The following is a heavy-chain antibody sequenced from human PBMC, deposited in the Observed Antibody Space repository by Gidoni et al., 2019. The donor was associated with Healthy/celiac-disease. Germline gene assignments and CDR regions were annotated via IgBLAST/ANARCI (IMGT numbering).Heavy chain of an antibody. CDR3: SKDLSPASRLSYAFVI. J-gene: IGHJ3*02. D-gene: IGHD6-25*01. Sequence: EVQMVETGGGWGQTGRAMRIACADYGLTGDDDAMHWVRQAPGKGLEWVSGISWNRGFLGYAASVKGRFTISRHYAKNSLYLQLNSQSAEDTSLYYCSKDLSPASRLSYAFVIWGLGTMVTVSS. V-gene: IGHV3-9*01. CDR2: ISWNRGFL. CDR1: GLTGDDDA.